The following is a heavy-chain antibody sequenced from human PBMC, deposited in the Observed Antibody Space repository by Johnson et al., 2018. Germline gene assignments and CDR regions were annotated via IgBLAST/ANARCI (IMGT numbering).Heavy chain of an antibody. CDR1: GYTFTSYY. J-gene: IGHJ3*02. V-gene: IGHV1-46*01. CDR2: INPSGGST. D-gene: IGHD2-2*01. CDR3: ARDKCSSTSCYHAFDI. Sequence: QVQLVESGAEVKKPGASVKVSCKASGYTFTSYYMHWVRQAPGQGLEWWGIINPSGGSTSYAQKFQGRGTMTRDTPTSTVYMELSRLRSEDTAVYYCARDKCSSTSCYHAFDIWGQGTMVTVSS.